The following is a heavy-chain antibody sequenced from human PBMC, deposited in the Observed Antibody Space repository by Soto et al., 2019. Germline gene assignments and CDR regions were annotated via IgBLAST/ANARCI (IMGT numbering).Heavy chain of an antibody. CDR1: GYKCAYSW. Sequence: PGQSMKNCYRTSGYKCAYSWVAWVRQKPGKGLEWMGIIFPSDSDTRYSPSFQGQVTISADRSTSTVFLQWASLKASDTAVYFCARKDKSGYFSWFDPCGQGILVTVSS. D-gene: IGHD3-22*01. CDR2: IFPSDSDT. J-gene: IGHJ5*02. V-gene: IGHV5-51*01. CDR3: ARKDKSGYFSWFDP.